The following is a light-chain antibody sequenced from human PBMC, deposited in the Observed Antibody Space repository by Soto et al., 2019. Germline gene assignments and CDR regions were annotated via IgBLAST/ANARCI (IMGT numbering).Light chain of an antibody. Sequence: DIQMTQSPSTLSGAVGDRGTITCRASQTISSWLAWYQQKPGKAPKVLIYDASSLESGVPSRFSGSGSGTEFTLTISSLQPDDFATYYCQQYNSYSRTFGQGTKVDIK. CDR1: QTISSW. J-gene: IGKJ1*01. V-gene: IGKV1-5*01. CDR3: QQYNSYSRT. CDR2: DAS.